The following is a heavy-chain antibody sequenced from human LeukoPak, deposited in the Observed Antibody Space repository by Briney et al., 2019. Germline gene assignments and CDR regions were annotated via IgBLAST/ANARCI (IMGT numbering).Heavy chain of an antibody. J-gene: IGHJ4*02. Sequence: GGSLRLSCAASGFTFSSYAMSWVRQAPGKGLEWVSAISGSGGGTYYADSVKGRFTISRDNSKNTLYLQMNSLRAEDTAVYYCAKGGSELYYDFWSGYSKHFDYWGQGTLVTVSS. D-gene: IGHD3-3*01. CDR1: GFTFSSYA. CDR3: AKGGSELYYDFWSGYSKHFDY. V-gene: IGHV3-23*01. CDR2: ISGSGGGT.